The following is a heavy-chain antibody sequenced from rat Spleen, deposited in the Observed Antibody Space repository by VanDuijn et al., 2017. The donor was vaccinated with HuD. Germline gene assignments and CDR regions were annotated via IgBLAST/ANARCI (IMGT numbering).Heavy chain of an antibody. CDR1: GYTFTSYA. D-gene: IGHD4-3*01. CDR3: AIDGIIRGTGGY. V-gene: IGHV1-57*01. Sequence: QVQLQQSGAELAKPGSSVKISCKASGYTFTSYAMHWIKQTTGQALEWTGYIAPGSGGTKYNEKFKGKATLTVEKSSSTAYMQLSSLTPVDTAVYYCAIDGIIRGTGGYWGQGTLITVSS. CDR2: IAPGSGGT. J-gene: IGHJ3*01.